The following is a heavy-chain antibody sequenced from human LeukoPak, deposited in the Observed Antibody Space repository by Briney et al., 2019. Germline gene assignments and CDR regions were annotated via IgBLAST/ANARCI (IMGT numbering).Heavy chain of an antibody. D-gene: IGHD1-7*01. CDR1: GFTFSSYE. CDR2: ISSSGSSI. CDR3: ARDRLFGNLPDY. J-gene: IGHJ4*02. V-gene: IGHV3-48*03. Sequence: GGSLRLSCAASGFTFSSYEMSWARQAPGKGLEWISYISSSGSSISYADSVKGRFTISRDNAKNSLNLQMNSLRAEDTAVYYCARDRLFGNLPDYWGQGTLVTVSS.